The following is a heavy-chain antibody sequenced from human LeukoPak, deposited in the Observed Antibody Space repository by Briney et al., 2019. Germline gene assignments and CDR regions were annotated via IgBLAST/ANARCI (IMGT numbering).Heavy chain of an antibody. D-gene: IGHD2/OR15-2a*01. V-gene: IGHV3-30*02. Sequence: GRSLRLSCAASGVDLSRDGMHGVCQAPPKGQERGSFVRYDGSETSYGDSVTGGFTTSRDNSKNTLYLPMDSLRAEHTVVYYCARDFDDVNSNSYHIPECWGQGVLVSVSS. J-gene: IGHJ4*02. CDR2: VRYDGSET. CDR3: ARDFDDVNSNSYHIPEC. CDR1: GVDLSRDG.